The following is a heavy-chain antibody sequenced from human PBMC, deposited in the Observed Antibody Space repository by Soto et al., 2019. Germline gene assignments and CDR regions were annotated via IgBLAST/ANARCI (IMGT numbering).Heavy chain of an antibody. D-gene: IGHD3-10*01. Sequence: GESLKISCKGSGYSFTSYWIGWVRQMPGKGLEWVGIIYPGDSDTRYSPSFQGQVTISADKSISTAYLQWSSLKASDTAMYYCASGQYYYGSGSYLYGMDVWGQGPRSPSP. V-gene: IGHV5-51*01. CDR1: GYSFTSYW. J-gene: IGHJ6*02. CDR3: ASGQYYYGSGSYLYGMDV. CDR2: IYPGDSDT.